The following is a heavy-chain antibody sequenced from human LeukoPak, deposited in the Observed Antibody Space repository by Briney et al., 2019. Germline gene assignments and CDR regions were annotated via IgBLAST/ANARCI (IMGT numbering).Heavy chain of an antibody. Sequence: SETLSLTCSVSGGSISTYYWTWIRQPPGKGLEWIGYIYYSGSTNYNPSLKSRVTISVDTSKNQFSLKLSSVTAADTAVYYCTRVAVPAAMYDRLIHYDYYMDVWGKGTTVTVSS. J-gene: IGHJ6*03. D-gene: IGHD2-2*01. CDR1: GGSISTYY. V-gene: IGHV4-59*01. CDR2: IYYSGST. CDR3: TRVAVPAAMYDRLIHYDYYMDV.